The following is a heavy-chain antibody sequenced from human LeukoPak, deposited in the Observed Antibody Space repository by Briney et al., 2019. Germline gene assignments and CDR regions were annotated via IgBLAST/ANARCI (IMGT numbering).Heavy chain of an antibody. D-gene: IGHD2-2*01. CDR1: GFTFSTYA. CDR3: NTEYCSSTSCYHGEVDY. V-gene: IGHV3-15*01. CDR2: KSKTDGGTT. J-gene: IGHJ4*02. Sequence: GRSLRLSCAASGFTFSTYAMHWVRQAPGKGLEWVGRKSKTDGGTTDYAAPVKGRFTISRDDSKNTLYLQMNSLKTEDTAVYYCNTEYCSSTSCYHGEVDYWGQGTLVTVSS.